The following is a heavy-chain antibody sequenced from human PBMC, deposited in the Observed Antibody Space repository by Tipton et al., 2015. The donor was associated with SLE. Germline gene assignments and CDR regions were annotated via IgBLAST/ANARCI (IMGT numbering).Heavy chain of an antibody. J-gene: IGHJ4*02. V-gene: IGHV4-59*01. CDR1: GGSISSYY. CDR2: IYYSGST. D-gene: IGHD6-19*01. Sequence: TLSLTCTVSGGSISSYYWSWIRQPPGKGLEWIGYIYYSGSTNYNPSLKSRVTISVDTSKNQFSLKLSSVTAADTAVYYCASGRAVAGGDCFVYWGQGTLVTVSS. CDR3: ASGRAVAGGDCFVY.